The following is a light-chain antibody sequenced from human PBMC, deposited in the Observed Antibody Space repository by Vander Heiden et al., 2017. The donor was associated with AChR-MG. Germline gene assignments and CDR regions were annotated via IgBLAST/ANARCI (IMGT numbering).Light chain of an antibody. CDR3: QTYVNALRT. CDR1: LGMSNY. V-gene: IGKV1-27*01. Sequence: VQMTQSPSSLSASVGDRATMTCRASLGMSNYLAWYQQKPGNVPKFLLYAASTLQPGVPPRFSGSGSGTDFTLTISSLQPEDVATYYCQTYVNALRTFGEGTRLEI. J-gene: IGKJ2*01. CDR2: AAS.